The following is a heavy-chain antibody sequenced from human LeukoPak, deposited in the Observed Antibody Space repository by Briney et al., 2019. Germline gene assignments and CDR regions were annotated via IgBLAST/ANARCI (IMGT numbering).Heavy chain of an antibody. CDR3: ARARYCSGGSCYYEGYYYYYMDV. Sequence: SVTVSCKASGGTFSSYAMSWVRQAPGQGLEWMGGIIPIFGTANYAQKFQGRVTITTDESTSTAYMELSSLRSEDTAVYYCARARYCSGGSCYYEGYYYYYMDVWGKGTTVTVSS. CDR2: IIPIFGTA. J-gene: IGHJ6*03. D-gene: IGHD2-15*01. CDR1: GGTFSSYA. V-gene: IGHV1-69*05.